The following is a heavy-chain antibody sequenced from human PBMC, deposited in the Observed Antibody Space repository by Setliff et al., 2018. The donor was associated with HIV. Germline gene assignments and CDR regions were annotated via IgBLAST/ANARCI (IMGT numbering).Heavy chain of an antibody. V-gene: IGHV1-2*02. Sequence: ASVKVSCKASGYTFTDHHLHWVRQAPGQGLEWLGWVNPNSGDAIYAQNFQGRVTMTRDTSINAAYTELRGLRSDDTAVYYCARNFGLSPSGKYYYYYGMDIWGQGTTVTVSS. CDR2: VNPNSGDA. J-gene: IGHJ6*02. CDR1: GYTFTDHH. CDR3: ARNFGLSPSGKYYYYYGMDI. D-gene: IGHD3-10*01.